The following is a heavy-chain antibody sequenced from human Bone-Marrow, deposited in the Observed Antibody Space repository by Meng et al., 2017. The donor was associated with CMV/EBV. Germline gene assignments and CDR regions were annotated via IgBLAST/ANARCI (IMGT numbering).Heavy chain of an antibody. V-gene: IGHV1-18*01. CDR2: ISAYNGNT. Sequence: ASVKVSCKASGYTFTSYGISWVRQAPGQGLEWMGWISAYNGNTNYAQKLQGRVTMTTDTSTSTAYMTLRSLRSNDTSVYYGARVGLWLRDPPAHDYWGQGTRVTVSS. CDR1: GYTFTSYG. D-gene: IGHD5-18*01. CDR3: ARVGLWLRDPPAHDY. J-gene: IGHJ4*02.